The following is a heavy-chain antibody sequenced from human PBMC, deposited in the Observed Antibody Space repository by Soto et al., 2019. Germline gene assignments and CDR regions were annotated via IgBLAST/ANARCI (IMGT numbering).Heavy chain of an antibody. D-gene: IGHD6-13*01. Sequence: GASGKGFCKASGYTFTSYGINRGRQGTGQGVEWMGWMNPNSGNTGYAQKFQGRVTMTRNTPISTAYMELSSLRSEDTAVYYCARGLYSSSWYFGGYYYGMDVWGQGTTVTVSS. V-gene: IGHV1-8*01. CDR1: GYTFTSYG. J-gene: IGHJ6*02. CDR2: MNPNSGNT. CDR3: ARGLYSSSWYFGGYYYGMDV.